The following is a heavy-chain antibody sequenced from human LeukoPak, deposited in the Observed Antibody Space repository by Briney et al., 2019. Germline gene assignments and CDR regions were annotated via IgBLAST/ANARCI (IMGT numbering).Heavy chain of an antibody. CDR1: GGSISSYY. CDR2: INYSGST. D-gene: IGHD6-13*01. V-gene: IGHV4-59*01. CDR3: ARVTGYVMEDYFDY. Sequence: SETLSLTCTVSGGSISSYYWSWIRQPPGKGLEWIGYINYSGSTNYNPSLKSRVTISVDTSKNQFSLRLSSVTAADTAVYYCARVTGYVMEDYFDYWGQGTLVTVSS. J-gene: IGHJ4*02.